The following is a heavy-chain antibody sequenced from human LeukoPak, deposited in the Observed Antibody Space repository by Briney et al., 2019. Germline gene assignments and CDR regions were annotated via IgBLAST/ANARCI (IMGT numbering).Heavy chain of an antibody. Sequence: GGSLRLSCAASGFSFSEHGMHWVRQAPGKGPEWVTVTWYDGSNNHYADSVKGRFTISRDNSKNTLYLQMNSLRAEDTAVYYCARGWSGYDTVAQDAFDIWGQGTMVTVSS. CDR1: GFSFSEHG. J-gene: IGHJ3*02. CDR3: ARGWSGYDTVAQDAFDI. V-gene: IGHV3-33*01. CDR2: TWYDGSNN. D-gene: IGHD5-12*01.